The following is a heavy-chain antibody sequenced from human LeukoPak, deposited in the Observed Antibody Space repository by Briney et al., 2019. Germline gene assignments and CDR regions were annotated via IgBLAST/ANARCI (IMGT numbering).Heavy chain of an antibody. CDR1: GGSISSSSYY. CDR2: IYYSGST. V-gene: IGHV4-39*07. J-gene: IGHJ4*02. D-gene: IGHD3-10*01. Sequence: SETLSLTCTVSGGSISSSSYYWGWIRQPPGKGLEWIGSIYYSGSTYYNPSLKSRVTISVDTSKNQFSLKLSSVTAADTAVYYCARVGSGFDYWGQGTLVTVSS. CDR3: ARVGSGFDY.